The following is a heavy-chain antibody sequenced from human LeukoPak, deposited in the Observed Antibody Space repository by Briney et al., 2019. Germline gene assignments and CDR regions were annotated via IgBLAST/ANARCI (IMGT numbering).Heavy chain of an antibody. Sequence: GGSLRLSCAASGFTFSSYSMNWVRQAPGKGLEWVSSISSSSSYIYYADSVKGRFTISRDNAKNSLYLQMNSLRAEDTAVYYCARDFCSSTSCYTRDAFGIWGQGTMVTVSS. CDR2: ISSSSSYI. CDR1: GFTFSSYS. D-gene: IGHD2-2*02. CDR3: ARDFCSSTSCYTRDAFGI. V-gene: IGHV3-21*01. J-gene: IGHJ3*02.